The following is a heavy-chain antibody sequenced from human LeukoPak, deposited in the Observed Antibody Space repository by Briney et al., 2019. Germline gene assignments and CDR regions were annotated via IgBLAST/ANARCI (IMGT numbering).Heavy chain of an antibody. CDR2: IYYSGST. CDR3: ARGRRGYCSSTSCYFFRTNENNWFDP. V-gene: IGHV4-31*03. D-gene: IGHD2-2*01. Sequence: PQTLSLTCTVSGGSISSGGYYWSWIRQHPGKGLEWIGYIYYSGSTYYNPSLKSRVTISVDTSKNQFSLKLSSVTAADTAVYYCARGRRGYCSSTSCYFFRTNENNWFDPWGQGTLVTVSS. J-gene: IGHJ5*02. CDR1: GGSISSGGYY.